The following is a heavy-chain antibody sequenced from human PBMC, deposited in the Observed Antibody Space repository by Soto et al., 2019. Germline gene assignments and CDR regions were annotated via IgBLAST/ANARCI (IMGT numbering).Heavy chain of an antibody. V-gene: IGHV3-9*01. CDR1: GFIFDDYA. CDR3: VKDQKKNEILALLAF. J-gene: IGHJ4*02. Sequence: EVQLVESGGGLVQPGRSLRLSCAASGFIFDDYAMHWVRQAPGEGLEWVSGIGWNDAWAAYADSVKGRFTISRDNAKKSLYLPMNSRISEDTALYYCVKDQKKNEILALLAFWGQGTLVTVSS. CDR2: IGWNDAWA. D-gene: IGHD1-1*01.